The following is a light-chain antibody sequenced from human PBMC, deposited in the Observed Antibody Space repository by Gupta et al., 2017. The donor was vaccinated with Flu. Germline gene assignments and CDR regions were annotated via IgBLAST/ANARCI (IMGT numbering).Light chain of an antibody. V-gene: IGKV3-11*01. CDR3: QQRSNWPLT. CDR2: DAS. J-gene: IGKJ4*01. Sequence: PATLSLSSGERVTLSCSASQRVSNFLVWYQQKPGQAPRLLIYDASNMATGVPARFSGSGSGTDFTLTISSLEPEDFAIYYCQQRSNWPLTFGGGTMVEIK. CDR1: QRVSNF.